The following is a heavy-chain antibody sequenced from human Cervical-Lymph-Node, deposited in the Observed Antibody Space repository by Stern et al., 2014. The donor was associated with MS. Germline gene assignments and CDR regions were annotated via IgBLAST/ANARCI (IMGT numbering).Heavy chain of an antibody. CDR1: GYTFTRYY. V-gene: IGHV1-46*01. D-gene: IGHD3-10*01. CDR2: INPIGGRT. CDR3: ARVGSGSGSHY. Sequence: MQLVESGAEVKKPGASVKVSCKASGYTFTRYYVHWVRQAPGQGLEWMGIINPIGGRTNYTQRFQGRVTMTRDTSTSTVYMEMSSLRSEDTAVYYCARVGSGSGSHYWGQGTLVTVSS. J-gene: IGHJ4*02.